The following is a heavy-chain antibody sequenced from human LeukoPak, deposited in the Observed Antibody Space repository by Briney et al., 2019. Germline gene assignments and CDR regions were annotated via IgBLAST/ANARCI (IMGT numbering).Heavy chain of an antibody. CDR1: GYIFTHNW. D-gene: IGHD3-10*01. V-gene: IGHV5-51*01. Sequence: HGESLKISCKGTGYIFTHNWIGWVRPITGKGLEWMGIIYPGDSDTRYSPSFEGQVTISVDKSISTAYLQWSSLKASDTAMYYCARQTRDGSGSRGYSFDFWGQGTLVTVSS. CDR2: IYPGDSDT. J-gene: IGHJ4*02. CDR3: ARQTRDGSGSRGYSFDF.